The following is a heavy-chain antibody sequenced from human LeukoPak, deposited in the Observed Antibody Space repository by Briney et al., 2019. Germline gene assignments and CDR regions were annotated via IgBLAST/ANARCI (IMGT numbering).Heavy chain of an antibody. D-gene: IGHD3-22*01. Sequence: PGGSLRLSCAASGFTFSDAWMNWVRPAPGKGLEWVGRIKSKADGGTIDYAAPVKGRFTISRDDSKNTVYMQMNSLKTEDTAVYYCSYYYDSSGYVDYWGQGTLVTVSS. V-gene: IGHV3-15*01. J-gene: IGHJ4*02. CDR3: SYYYDSSGYVDY. CDR1: GFTFSDAW. CDR2: IKSKADGGTI.